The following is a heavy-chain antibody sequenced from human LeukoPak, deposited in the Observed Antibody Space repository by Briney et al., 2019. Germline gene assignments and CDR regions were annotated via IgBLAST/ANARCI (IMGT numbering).Heavy chain of an antibody. Sequence: SETLSLTCTVSGGSISSSSYYWGWIRQPPGKGLEWIGSIYYSGSTYYNPSLKSRVTISVDTSKNQFSLKLSSVTAADTAVYYCARDGRAMGYSSSFYFDYWGQGTLVTVSS. CDR3: ARDGRAMGYSSSFYFDY. CDR1: GGSISSSSYY. V-gene: IGHV4-39*07. D-gene: IGHD6-6*01. J-gene: IGHJ4*02. CDR2: IYYSGST.